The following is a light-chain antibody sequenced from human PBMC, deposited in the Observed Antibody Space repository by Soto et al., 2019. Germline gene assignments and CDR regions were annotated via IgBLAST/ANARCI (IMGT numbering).Light chain of an antibody. Sequence: EIVFTQSPGTLSLSLGERATLSCRASQSVSNMYLAWYQQKPGHAPRLLIYDASNRATDIPARFSGSGSGTDFTLTISSLEPEDFAAYYCQQYGSSRTFGQGTKVDIK. V-gene: IGKV3-20*01. CDR3: QQYGSSRT. CDR2: DAS. J-gene: IGKJ1*01. CDR1: QSVSNMY.